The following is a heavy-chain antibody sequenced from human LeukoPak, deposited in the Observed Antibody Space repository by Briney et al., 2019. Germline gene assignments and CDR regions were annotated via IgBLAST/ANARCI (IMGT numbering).Heavy chain of an antibody. V-gene: IGHV6-1*01. CDR2: TYYRSKWYN. CDR3: ARVVHYYDNSGYYYYYGMDV. Sequence: SQTLSLTCAISGDSVSSISAAWNWIRQSPSRGLEWLGRTYYRSKWYNDYAVSVKSRITINPDTSKNQFSLQLNSVTPEDTAVYYCARVVHYYDNSGYYYYYGMDVWGQGTLVTVSS. J-gene: IGHJ6*02. CDR1: GDSVSSISAA. D-gene: IGHD3-22*01.